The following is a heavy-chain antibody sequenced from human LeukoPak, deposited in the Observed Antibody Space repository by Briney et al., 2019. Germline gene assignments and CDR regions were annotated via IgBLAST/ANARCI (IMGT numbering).Heavy chain of an antibody. CDR2: TRNKANSYTT. J-gene: IGHJ4*02. V-gene: IGHV3-72*01. Sequence: GGSLRLSCAASGFTFSDHYMDWVRQAPGKGLEWVGRTRNKANSYTTEYAASVKGRFTISRDDSKNSLNLQMNSLKTEDTAVYYCASLVYGDQDDYWGQGTLVTVSS. D-gene: IGHD4-17*01. CDR3: ASLVYGDQDDY. CDR1: GFTFSDHY.